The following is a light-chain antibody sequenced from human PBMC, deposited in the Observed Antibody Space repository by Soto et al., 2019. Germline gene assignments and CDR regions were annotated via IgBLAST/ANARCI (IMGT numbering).Light chain of an antibody. CDR1: QSISTY. CDR3: QQSYRTPIT. Sequence: DIQLTQSPSPLSASVGDRVAITCLASQSISTYLNWYQQKPGKAPKVLIYAASNLQSGVPPRFSGSGSGTDFTLTISRLQPEEVATYFCQQSYRTPITFGQGTRLEIK. V-gene: IGKV1-39*01. CDR2: AAS. J-gene: IGKJ5*01.